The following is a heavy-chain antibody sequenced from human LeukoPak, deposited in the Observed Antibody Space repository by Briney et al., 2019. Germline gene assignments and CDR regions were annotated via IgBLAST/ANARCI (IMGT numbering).Heavy chain of an antibody. D-gene: IGHD2-15*01. V-gene: IGHV3-11*06. CDR1: GFTFSGYY. CDR3: ARDGWSVQHPHGY. Sequence: PGGSLRLSCAASGFTFSGYYMSWIRQAPGKGLEWVSYISSSSSYTNYADSVKGRFTISRDNAKNSLYLQMNSLRAEDTAVYYCARDGWSVQHPHGYWGQGTLVTVSS. J-gene: IGHJ4*02. CDR2: ISSSSSYT.